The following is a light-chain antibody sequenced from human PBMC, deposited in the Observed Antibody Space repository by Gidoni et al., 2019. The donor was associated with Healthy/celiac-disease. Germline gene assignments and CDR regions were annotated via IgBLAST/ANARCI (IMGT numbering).Light chain of an antibody. V-gene: IGLV1-47*01. CDR1: SSNIGSNY. Sequence: QSVLTQPPSASGTPRQRVTISCSGSSSNIGSNYVYWYQQLPGTAPKLIIYRNNQRPSGFPDRFSGSKSGTSASLAISGLRSEDEADYYCAAWDDSLSGVVFGGGTKLTVL. CDR2: RNN. J-gene: IGLJ2*01. CDR3: AAWDDSLSGVV.